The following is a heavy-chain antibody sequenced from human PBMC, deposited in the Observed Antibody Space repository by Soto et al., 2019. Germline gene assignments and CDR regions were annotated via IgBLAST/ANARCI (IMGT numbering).Heavy chain of an antibody. V-gene: IGHV3-74*01. CDR3: ARVPGYIVSILYIYPLDGREQLSDVDV. Sequence: GGSLRLSCAASGFAFNSHWMHWVRQAPGKGLEWVSRINSDGTRTDYADSVKGRFTISRDNSKNTLYLQMNSLRGEDTAVYYFARVPGYIVSILYIYPLDGREQLSDVDVWGQGTTVTVSS. CDR1: GFAFNSHW. CDR2: INSDGTRT. J-gene: IGHJ6*02. D-gene: IGHD2-21*01.